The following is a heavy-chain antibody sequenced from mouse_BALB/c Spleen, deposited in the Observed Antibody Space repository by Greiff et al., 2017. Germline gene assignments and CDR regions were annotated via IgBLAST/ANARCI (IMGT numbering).Heavy chain of an antibody. CDR2: INPGSGGT. CDR3: ARSSRKVPYFDY. CDR1: GYAFTNYL. Sequence: QVQLKESGAELVRPGTSVKVSCKASGYAFTNYLIEWVKQRPGQGLEWIGVINPGSGGTNYNEKFKGKATLTADKSSSTAYMQLSSLTSDDSAVYFCARSSRKVPYFDYWGQGTTLTVSS. J-gene: IGHJ2*01. V-gene: IGHV1-54*03.